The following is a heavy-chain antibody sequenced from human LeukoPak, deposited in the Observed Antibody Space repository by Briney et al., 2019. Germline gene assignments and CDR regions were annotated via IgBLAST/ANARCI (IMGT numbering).Heavy chain of an antibody. CDR3: AKEITVAGSY. CDR2: INPDSGGT. J-gene: IGHJ4*02. V-gene: IGHV1-2*02. D-gene: IGHD6-19*01. CDR1: GYTFTGYY. Sequence: ASVKVSCKASGYTFTGYYIHWVRQAPGQGLEWMGWINPDSGGTNYAQKFQGRVTMTWDTSISTAYMELRSLRSDDTAVYYCAKEITVAGSYWGQGTLVTVSS.